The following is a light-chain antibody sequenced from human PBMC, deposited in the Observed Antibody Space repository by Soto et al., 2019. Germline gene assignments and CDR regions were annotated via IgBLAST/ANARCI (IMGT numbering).Light chain of an antibody. V-gene: IGLV2-14*01. CDR3: SSYTRTTTVI. CDR1: SSDVGGYDF. CDR2: EVN. J-gene: IGLJ2*01. Sequence: QSALTQPASVSGSPGQSITLSCTGTSSDVGGYDFVSWYQQHPGKAPKLMIYEVNYRPSGVSNRFSGSKSGNTASLTISGLQAEDEADYYCSSYTRTTTVIFGGGTQLTVL.